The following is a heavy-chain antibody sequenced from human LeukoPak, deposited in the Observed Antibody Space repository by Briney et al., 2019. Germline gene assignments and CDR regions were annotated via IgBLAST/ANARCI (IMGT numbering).Heavy chain of an antibody. J-gene: IGHJ4*02. D-gene: IGHD2-15*01. Sequence: GGSLRLSCVVSGFTFNIYEMNWVRQAPGKGLEWVSYISSSGRTTYYADSVKGRFTISRDNAKNSLYLRMNSLRVEDTGVYYCARGPRDPTEFCSGGRCSPTYEVWGRGTLVTVSS. V-gene: IGHV3-48*03. CDR3: ARGPRDPTEFCSGGRCSPTYEV. CDR1: GFTFNIYE. CDR2: ISSSGRTT.